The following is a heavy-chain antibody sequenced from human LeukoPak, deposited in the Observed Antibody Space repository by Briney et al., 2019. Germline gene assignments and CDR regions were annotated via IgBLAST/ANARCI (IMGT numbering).Heavy chain of an antibody. CDR1: GGSISSYY. Sequence: SETLSLTCTVSGGSISSYYWSWIRQPAGKGLEWIGRIYTSGSTNYNPSLKSRVTMSVDTSKNQFSLKLSSVTAADTALYFCARFNLRGGEALHFDSWGQGTLVTVSS. CDR2: IYTSGST. D-gene: IGHD3-16*01. V-gene: IGHV4-4*07. CDR3: ARFNLRGGEALHFDS. J-gene: IGHJ4*02.